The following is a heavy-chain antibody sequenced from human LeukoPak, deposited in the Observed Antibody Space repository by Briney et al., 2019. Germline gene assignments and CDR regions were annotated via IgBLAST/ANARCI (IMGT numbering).Heavy chain of an antibody. CDR1: GFTFTNYW. V-gene: IGHV3-74*01. CDR2: IKSDGSST. CDR3: ASELRLGY. D-gene: IGHD3-10*01. Sequence: GGSLRLCCAASGFTFTNYWMHWVRQVAGKGLVWVPRIKSDGSSTHYADSVKGRFTISRDNARNTLYLQMNSLRAEDTAVYYCASELRLGYWGQGILVTVSS. J-gene: IGHJ4*02.